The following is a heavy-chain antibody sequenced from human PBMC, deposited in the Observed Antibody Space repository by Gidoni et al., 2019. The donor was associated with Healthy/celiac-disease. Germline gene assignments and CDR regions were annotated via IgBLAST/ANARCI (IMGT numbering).Heavy chain of an antibody. CDR3: ARGACGGSCYSYYYGMDV. Sequence: QVQLVQSGAEGKKPGPSVKVSCKASGGTLSSYAISWVRQAPGQGLEWMGGIIPIFGTASYAQKFQGRVTITADKSTSTAYMELSSLRSEDTAVYYCARGACGGSCYSYYYGMDVWGQGTTVTVSS. V-gene: IGHV1-69*06. CDR1: GGTLSSYA. CDR2: IIPIFGTA. D-gene: IGHD2-15*01. J-gene: IGHJ6*02.